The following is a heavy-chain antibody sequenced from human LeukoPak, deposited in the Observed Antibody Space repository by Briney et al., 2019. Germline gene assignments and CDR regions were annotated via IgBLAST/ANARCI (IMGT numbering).Heavy chain of an antibody. V-gene: IGHV4-34*01. D-gene: IGHD3-16*01. CDR1: GGSFSGYY. CDR3: ARDDRVSIYYYYGMDV. CDR2: INHSGST. Sequence: KPSETLSLTCAVYGGSFSGYYWSWIRQPPGKGLEWIGEINHSGSTNYNPSLKSRVTISVDTSKNQFSLKLSSVTAADTVVYYCARDDRVSIYYYYGMDVWGQGTTVTVSS. J-gene: IGHJ6*02.